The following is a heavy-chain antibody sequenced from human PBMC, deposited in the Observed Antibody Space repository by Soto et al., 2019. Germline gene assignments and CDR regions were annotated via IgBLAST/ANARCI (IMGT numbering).Heavy chain of an antibody. CDR3: ARARIVVVPAARYNWFDP. J-gene: IGHJ5*02. V-gene: IGHV4-34*01. CDR1: GGSFSGYY. Sequence: PPETLSLTCAVYGGSFSGYYWSWIRQPPGKGLEWIGEINHSGSTNYNPSLKSRVTISVDTSKNQFSLKLSSVTAADTAVYYCARARIVVVPAARYNWFDPWGQGTLVTV. CDR2: INHSGST. D-gene: IGHD2-2*01.